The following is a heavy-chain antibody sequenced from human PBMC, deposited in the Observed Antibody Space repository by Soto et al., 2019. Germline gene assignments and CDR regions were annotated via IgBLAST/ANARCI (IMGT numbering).Heavy chain of an antibody. CDR1: GGTFSSYA. D-gene: IGHD3-16*01. Sequence: QVQLVQSGAEVKKPGSSVKVSCKASGGTFSSYAISWVRQAPGQGLEWMGGIIPIFGPANYAQKFQGRVTITADESTSTAYMELSSLRSEDTAVYYCASRGGAGRNSRDYYYYGMDGWGQGTTVTVSS. V-gene: IGHV1-69*01. CDR2: IIPIFGPA. CDR3: ASRGGAGRNSRDYYYYGMDG. J-gene: IGHJ6*02.